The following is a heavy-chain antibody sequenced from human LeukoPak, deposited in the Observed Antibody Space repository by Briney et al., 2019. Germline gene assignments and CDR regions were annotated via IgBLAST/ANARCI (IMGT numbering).Heavy chain of an antibody. D-gene: IGHD3-10*01. J-gene: IGHJ5*02. V-gene: IGHV4-39*07. CDR3: ASSHRDDYGSGSYL. CDR2: IYYSGST. CDR1: GGSISSSSYY. Sequence: SETLSLTCTVSGGSISSSSYYWGWIRQPPGKGLEWIGSIYYSGSTYYNPSLKSRVTISVDTSKNQFSLKLSSVTAADTAVYYCASSHRDDYGSGSYLWGQGTLVTVSS.